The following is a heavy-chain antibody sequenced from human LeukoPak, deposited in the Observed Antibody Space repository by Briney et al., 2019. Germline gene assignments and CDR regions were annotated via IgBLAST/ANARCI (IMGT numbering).Heavy chain of an antibody. CDR2: INPNSGGT. Sequence: ASVKVSCKASGYTFTGYYMHWVRQAPGQGLEWMGWINPNSGGTNYAQKFQGRVTVTRDTSISTAYMELSRLRSDDTAVYYCAREVVVVVAAHGGWFDPWGQGTLVTVSS. D-gene: IGHD2-15*01. J-gene: IGHJ5*02. CDR3: AREVVVVVAAHGGWFDP. CDR1: GYTFTGYY. V-gene: IGHV1-2*02.